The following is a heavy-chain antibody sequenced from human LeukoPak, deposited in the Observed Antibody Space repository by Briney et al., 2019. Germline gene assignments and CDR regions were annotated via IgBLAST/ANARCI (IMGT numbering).Heavy chain of an antibody. CDR1: GASISGYF. CDR3: ARHSDGGAKLRLDY. J-gene: IGHJ4*02. Sequence: SETLSLTCTVSGASISGYFWSWLRQPPGKGPEWIGFIHYSGSANYNPSLESRLTTSADTSKNQFSLKLSSVVAADTAVYYCARHSDGGAKLRLDYWGRGTLVTVSS. CDR2: IHYSGSA. V-gene: IGHV4-59*08. D-gene: IGHD2-8*02.